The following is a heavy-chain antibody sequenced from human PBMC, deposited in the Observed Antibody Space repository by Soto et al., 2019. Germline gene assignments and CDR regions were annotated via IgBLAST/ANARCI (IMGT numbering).Heavy chain of an antibody. CDR3: ARSIEYSSSSGVDYYYGMDV. D-gene: IGHD6-6*01. V-gene: IGHV6-1*01. CDR2: TYYRSKWYN. CDR1: GDSVSSNSAA. J-gene: IGHJ6*02. Sequence: SQTLSLTCAISGDSVSSNSAAWNWIRQSPSRGLEWLGRTYYRSKWYNDYAVSVKSRITINPDTSKNQFSLQLNSVTPEDTAVYYCARSIEYSSSSGVDYYYGMDVWGQGTTVTVSS.